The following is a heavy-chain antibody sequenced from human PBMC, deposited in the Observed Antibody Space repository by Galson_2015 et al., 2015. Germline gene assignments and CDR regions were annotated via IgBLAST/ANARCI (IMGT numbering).Heavy chain of an antibody. CDR3: ARERKDIVVVVAPRNYYYYGMDV. D-gene: IGHD2-15*01. V-gene: IGHV1-69*05. J-gene: IGHJ6*02. CDR2: IIPIFGTA. Sequence: SGGTFSSYAISWVRQAPGQGLEWMGGIIPIFGTANYAQKFQGRVTITTDESTSTAYMELSSLRSEDTAVYYCARERKDIVVVVAPRNYYYYGMDVWGQGTTVTVSS. CDR1: GGTFSSYA.